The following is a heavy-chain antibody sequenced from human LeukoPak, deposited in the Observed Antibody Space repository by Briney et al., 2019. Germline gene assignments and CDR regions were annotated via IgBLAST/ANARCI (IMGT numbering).Heavy chain of an antibody. CDR3: ARGRPLIGAIHDAFDI. D-gene: IGHD2/OR15-2a*01. Sequence: GASVKVSCKASEYTFTAYYMHWVRQAPGQGLEWMGWIIPKSADTNYAQKFQGRVTMTRDTSISTAYMELSRLRSDDTAVFYCARGRPLIGAIHDAFDIWGLGTMVTVSS. J-gene: IGHJ3*02. V-gene: IGHV1-2*02. CDR1: EYTFTAYY. CDR2: IIPKSADT.